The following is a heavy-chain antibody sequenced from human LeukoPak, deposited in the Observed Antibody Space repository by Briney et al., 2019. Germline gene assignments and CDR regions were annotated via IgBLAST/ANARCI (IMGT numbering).Heavy chain of an antibody. J-gene: IGHJ4*02. CDR2: IIPILGIA. CDR3: ARASFPKSSGFDY. D-gene: IGHD6-19*01. V-gene: IGHV1-69*04. CDR1: GGTFSSYA. Sequence: ASVTVSCTASGGTFSSYAISWVRPAPGQGLEWMGRIIPILGIANYAQKFQGRVTITADKSTSTAYMELSSLRSEDTAVYYCARASFPKSSGFDYWGQGTLVTVSS.